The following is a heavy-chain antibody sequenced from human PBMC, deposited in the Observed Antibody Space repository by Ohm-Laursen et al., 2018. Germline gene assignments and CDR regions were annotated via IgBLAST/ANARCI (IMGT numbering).Heavy chain of an antibody. CDR1: GFTFSDYY. CDR3: ARDSYYYGSGTYSYNFDY. Sequence: SLRLSCTASGFTFSDYYMTWIRQAPGKGLEWVSYISTSGSNIYYADSVKGRFTISRDNAKNSLYLQMNSLRAEDTAVYFRARDSYYYGSGTYSYNFDYWGQGTLVTVSS. CDR2: ISTSGSNI. D-gene: IGHD3-10*01. V-gene: IGHV3-11*01. J-gene: IGHJ4*02.